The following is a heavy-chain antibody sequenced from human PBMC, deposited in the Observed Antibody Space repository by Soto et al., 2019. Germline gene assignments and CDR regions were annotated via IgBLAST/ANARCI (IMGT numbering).Heavy chain of an antibody. J-gene: IGHJ3*02. CDR2: IANGGNSI. CDR1: GFTFSIYE. V-gene: IGHV3-48*03. D-gene: IGHD6-13*01. Sequence: LRLSCAASGFTFSIYEMNWVRQAPVKGLEWISHIANGGNSIYYADSVKGRFTISRDNAKNLLYLQMNSLRDEDTAVYYCARATGYTSSWHKDAFDIWGQGTMVTVSS. CDR3: ARATGYTSSWHKDAFDI.